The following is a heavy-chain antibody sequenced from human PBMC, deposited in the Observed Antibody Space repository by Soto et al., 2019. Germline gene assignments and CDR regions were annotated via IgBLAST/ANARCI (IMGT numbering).Heavy chain of an antibody. J-gene: IGHJ4*02. Sequence: QVHLVQSGAEVKKPGASVKVSCKASGYIFSSHGISWVRQAPGRGLEWMAWISAYNGDRNYAETLQGRVTVTTDTSTNTAYMELRSLRSDDTAVYYCAREAFDADYIDFWGQGNLVTVSS. CDR3: AREAFDADYIDF. CDR1: GYIFSSHG. D-gene: IGHD3-10*01. V-gene: IGHV1-18*01. CDR2: ISAYNGDR.